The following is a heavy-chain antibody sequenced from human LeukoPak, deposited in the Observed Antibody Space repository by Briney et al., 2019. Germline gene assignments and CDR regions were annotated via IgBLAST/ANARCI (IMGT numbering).Heavy chain of an antibody. CDR1: GFSFSTYS. Sequence: GGSLRLSCAASGFSFSTYSMNWVRQAPGKGLEWVSYISSSGTTIYYADSVKGRFTISRDNANNSLYLQMHSLRAEETALYYCARTASTFPLGYWGQGTLVTVSS. D-gene: IGHD2-21*02. J-gene: IGHJ4*02. CDR3: ARTASTFPLGY. V-gene: IGHV3-48*04. CDR2: ISSSGTTI.